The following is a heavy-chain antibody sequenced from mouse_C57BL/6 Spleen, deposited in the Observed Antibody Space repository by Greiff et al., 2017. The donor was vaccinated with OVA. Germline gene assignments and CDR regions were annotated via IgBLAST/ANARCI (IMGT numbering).Heavy chain of an antibody. CDR3: ARRTGTFGYFDY. D-gene: IGHD4-1*01. CDR1: GFTFSDYY. V-gene: IGHV5-12*01. J-gene: IGHJ2*01. CDR2: ISNGGGST. Sequence: EVQLVESGGGLVQPGGSLKLSCAASGFTFSDYYMYWVRQTPEKRLEWVAYISNGGGSTYYPDTVKGRFTISRDNAKNTLYLQMSRLKSEDTAMYYCARRTGTFGYFDYWGQGTTLTVSS.